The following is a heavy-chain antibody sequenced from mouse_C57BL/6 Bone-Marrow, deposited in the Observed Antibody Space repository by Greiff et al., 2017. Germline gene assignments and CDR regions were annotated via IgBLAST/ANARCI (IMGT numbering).Heavy chain of an antibody. CDR1: GYTFPSYW. CDR3: ARGGRVRPPFDY. D-gene: IGHD2-14*01. Sequence: QVQLQQPGAELVMPGASVKLSCQASGYTFPSYWMHWVKQRPGQGLEWIGEIDPSDSYTNYNQKFKGKSTLTVDKSSSTAYMQLSSLTSEDSAVYYCARGGRVRPPFDYWGQGTTLTVSS. J-gene: IGHJ2*01. V-gene: IGHV1-69*01. CDR2: IDPSDSYT.